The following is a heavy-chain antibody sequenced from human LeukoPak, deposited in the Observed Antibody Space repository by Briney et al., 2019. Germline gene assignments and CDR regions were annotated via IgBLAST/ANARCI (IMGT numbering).Heavy chain of an antibody. V-gene: IGHV3-48*03. Sequence: GGSLRLSCAASGFSFSVYEMHWVRQAPGKGLEWISDISSSGSTTYYADSVKGRFTISRDNAKRFLYLQMNSLRTDDTAVYYCAKLSQSDQWLLNFCSMDVWGEGTTVTVSS. CDR2: ISSSGSTT. CDR1: GFSFSVYE. D-gene: IGHD5-12*01. CDR3: AKLSQSDQWLLNFCSMDV. J-gene: IGHJ6*03.